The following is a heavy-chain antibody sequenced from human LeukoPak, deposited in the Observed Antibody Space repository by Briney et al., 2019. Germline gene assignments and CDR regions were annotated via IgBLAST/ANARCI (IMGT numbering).Heavy chain of an antibody. Sequence: GGSLRLSCAASGFTFSSYAMSWVRQAPGQGLEWVPGIGASGDSTYYADSVKGRFTISRDNSKNPLYLQMNSLRAEDTAVYYCARVRQWLDRDAFDIWGQGTMVTVSS. CDR2: IGASGDST. J-gene: IGHJ3*02. D-gene: IGHD6-19*01. CDR1: GFTFSSYA. CDR3: ARVRQWLDRDAFDI. V-gene: IGHV3-23*01.